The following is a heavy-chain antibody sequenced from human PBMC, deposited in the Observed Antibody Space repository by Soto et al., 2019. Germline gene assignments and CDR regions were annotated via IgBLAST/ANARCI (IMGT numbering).Heavy chain of an antibody. CDR2: ISGSGGST. D-gene: IGHD2-2*01. CDR3: ARLNPFCSSTSCYSTGWFDP. J-gene: IGHJ5*02. Sequence: GGSLRLSCAASGFTFSSYAMSWVRQAPGKGLAWVSSISGSGGSTYYADSVKGRFTISRDNSKNTLYLQMNSLRAEDTAVYYCARLNPFCSSTSCYSTGWFDPWGQGTLVTVSS. V-gene: IGHV3-23*01. CDR1: GFTFSSYA.